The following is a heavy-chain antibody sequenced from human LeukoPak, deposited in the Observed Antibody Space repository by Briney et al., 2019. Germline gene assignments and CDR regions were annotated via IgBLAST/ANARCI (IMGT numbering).Heavy chain of an antibody. CDR1: GVSVSSASYY. D-gene: IGHD3-22*01. CDR3: ARLSYYYEIDP. Sequence: SETLSLTCTVSGVSVSSASYYWSWIRQPPGKGLEWIGYIYYSGSTNYNPSLKSRVTISVDTSKNQFSLKLSSVTAADTAVYYCARLSYYYEIDPWGQGTLVTVSS. CDR2: IYYSGST. J-gene: IGHJ5*02. V-gene: IGHV4-61*01.